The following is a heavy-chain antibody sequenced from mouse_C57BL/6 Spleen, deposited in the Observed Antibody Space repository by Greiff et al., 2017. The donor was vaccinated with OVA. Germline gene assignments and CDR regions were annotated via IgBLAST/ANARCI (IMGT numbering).Heavy chain of an antibody. J-gene: IGHJ2*01. V-gene: IGHV5-17*01. D-gene: IGHD4-1*01. Sequence: EVHLVESGGGLVKPGGSLKLSCAASGFTFSDYGMHWVRQAPEKGLEWVAYISSGSSTIYYADTVKGRFTISRDNAKNTLFLQMTSLRSEDTAMYYCARRMGTGTRGYYFDYWGQGTTLTVSS. CDR2: ISSGSSTI. CDR1: GFTFSDYG. CDR3: ARRMGTGTRGYYFDY.